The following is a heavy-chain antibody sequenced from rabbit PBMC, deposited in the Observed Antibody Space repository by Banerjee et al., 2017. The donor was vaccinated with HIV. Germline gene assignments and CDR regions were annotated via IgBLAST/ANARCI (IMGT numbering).Heavy chain of an antibody. D-gene: IGHD1-1*01. J-gene: IGHJ3*01. Sequence: EESGGDLVKPEGSLTLTCTASGFTLSSYWICWVRQAPGKGLEWIACMDAGSSGSTNYASWAKGRFTISKTSSTTVTLQMTSLTAADTATYSCAREDGVGSGYPTRLDLWGPGTLVTVS. CDR3: AREDGVGSGYPTRLDL. V-gene: IGHV1S45*01. CDR2: MDAGSSGST. CDR1: GFTLSSYW.